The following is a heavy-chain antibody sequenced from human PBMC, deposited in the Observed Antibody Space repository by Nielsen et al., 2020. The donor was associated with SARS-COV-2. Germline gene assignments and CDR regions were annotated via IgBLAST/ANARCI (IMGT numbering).Heavy chain of an antibody. CDR3: ATSVVTAIPAFDY. CDR1: GYTFTSYY. Sequence: ASVKVSCKASGYTFTSYYMHWVRQAPGQGLEWMGIINPSGGSTSYAQKFQGRVTMTEDTSTDTAYMELSSLRSEDTAVYYCATSVVTAIPAFDYWGQGTLVTVSS. V-gene: IGHV1-46*01. D-gene: IGHD2-21*02. CDR2: INPSGGST. J-gene: IGHJ4*02.